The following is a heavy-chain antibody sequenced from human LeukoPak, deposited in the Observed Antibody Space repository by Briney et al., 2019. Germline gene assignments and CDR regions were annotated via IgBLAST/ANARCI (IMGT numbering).Heavy chain of an antibody. D-gene: IGHD1-26*01. Sequence: ASVKVSCKASGYIFSDYGISWVRQAPGQGLEWMGWISGYNGNTNYAQKPQGRVTMTTDTSTRTAYMELRSLKSDDTAVYYCGRSREGLYSGSSLDYWGQGTLVTVSS. V-gene: IGHV1-18*01. J-gene: IGHJ4*02. CDR2: ISGYNGNT. CDR1: GYIFSDYG. CDR3: GRSREGLYSGSSLDY.